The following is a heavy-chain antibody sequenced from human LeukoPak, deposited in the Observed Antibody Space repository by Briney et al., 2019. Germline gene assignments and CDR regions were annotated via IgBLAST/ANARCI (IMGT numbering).Heavy chain of an antibody. Sequence: GGSLRLSCAASGFTFSSYAMSWVRQAPGKGLEWVSVISGSGGSTYSADSVKGRFTISRDNSKNTLYLQMNTLTAEDTAVYYCARDPNGNYVGAFDFQRWGQGTLVTVSS. V-gene: IGHV3-23*01. CDR1: GFTFSSYA. CDR2: ISGSGGST. CDR3: ARDPNGNYVGAFDFQR. J-gene: IGHJ1*01. D-gene: IGHD4-17*01.